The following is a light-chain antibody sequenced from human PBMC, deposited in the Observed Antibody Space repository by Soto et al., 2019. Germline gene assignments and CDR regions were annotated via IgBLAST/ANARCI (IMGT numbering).Light chain of an antibody. V-gene: IGKV1-33*01. CDR3: QHYNSYSEA. J-gene: IGKJ1*01. CDR2: TAS. Sequence: QMTQSPSSLSASVGDRVTITCQASQDISDSLNWYQQKPGKAPKLVIYTASNLETGVPSRFSGSGSGTEFTLTISSLQPDDFATYYCQHYNSYSEAFGQGTKVDIK. CDR1: QDISDS.